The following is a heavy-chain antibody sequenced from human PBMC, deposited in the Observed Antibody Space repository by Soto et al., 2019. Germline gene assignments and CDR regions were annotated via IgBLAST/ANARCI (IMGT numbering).Heavy chain of an antibody. CDR3: ARDRYYDSSGYPYYYYYGMDV. D-gene: IGHD3-22*01. CDR2: ISGSGGST. V-gene: IGHV3-23*01. CDR1: GFTFSSYA. J-gene: IGHJ6*02. Sequence: EVQLLESGGGLVQPGGSLRLSCAASGFTFSSYAMSWVRQAPGKGLEWVSAISGSGGSTYADSVKGRFTISRDNSKNTLYLQMNSLRAEDTAVYYCARDRYYDSSGYPYYYYYGMDVWGQGTTVTVSS.